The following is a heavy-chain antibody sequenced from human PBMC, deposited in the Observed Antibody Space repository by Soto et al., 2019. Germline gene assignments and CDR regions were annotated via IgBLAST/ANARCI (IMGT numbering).Heavy chain of an antibody. D-gene: IGHD3-22*01. V-gene: IGHV1-69*01. CDR1: GGTFSSYA. CDR3: ARDKHYYDSSGYYGLYYFDY. J-gene: IGHJ4*02. CDR2: IIPIFGTA. Sequence: QVQLVQSGAEVKKPGSSVKVSCKASGGTFSSYAISWVRQAPGQGLEWMGGIIPIFGTANYAQKFQGRVTITADEPTSTAYMELSSLRSEDTAVYYCARDKHYYDSSGYYGLYYFDYWGQGTLVTVSS.